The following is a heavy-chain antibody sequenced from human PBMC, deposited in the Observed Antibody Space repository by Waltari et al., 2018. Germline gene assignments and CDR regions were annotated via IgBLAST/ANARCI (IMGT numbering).Heavy chain of an antibody. J-gene: IGHJ6*02. V-gene: IGHV1-69-2*01. Sequence: EVQLVQSGAEVKKPGATVKISCKVSGYTFTDYYMHWGHTAPGKGLEWLGCGSPEDGEAIYAKKFQGRVTITAHTSTDTTYTELSSLRSEDTAVYYCATISGSYGMDVWDQGTTVTVSS. CDR1: GYTFTDYY. CDR2: GSPEDGEA. D-gene: IGHD1-26*01. CDR3: ATISGSYGMDV.